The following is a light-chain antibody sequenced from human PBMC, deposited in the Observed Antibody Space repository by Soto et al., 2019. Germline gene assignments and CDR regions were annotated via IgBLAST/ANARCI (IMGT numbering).Light chain of an antibody. CDR1: SSDVGAYNF. J-gene: IGLJ3*02. CDR2: EVS. CDR3: SSYAGSNTWV. Sequence: QSALTQPPSASASPGQSVTISCTGTSSDVGAYNFVSWYQQHPGKAPKLMIYEVSKRPSGVPDRFSGSKSGNTASLTVSGLQAEDEADYYCSSYAGSNTWVFGGGTKVTVL. V-gene: IGLV2-8*01.